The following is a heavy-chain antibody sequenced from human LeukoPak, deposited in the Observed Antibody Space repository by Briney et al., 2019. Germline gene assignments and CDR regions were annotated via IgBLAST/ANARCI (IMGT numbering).Heavy chain of an antibody. CDR1: GFIFSDCY. Sequence: GGSLRLSCAASGFIFSDCYMSWIRQAPGKGLEWVSYISTSGSESTIYYTDSVKGRFTISRDNSKNSLYLQMNNLRVEDTAVYYCASFLRQQLKPPETYGMDVWGQGTTVTVSS. J-gene: IGHJ6*02. V-gene: IGHV3-11*04. CDR2: ISTSGSESTI. D-gene: IGHD6-13*01. CDR3: ASFLRQQLKPPETYGMDV.